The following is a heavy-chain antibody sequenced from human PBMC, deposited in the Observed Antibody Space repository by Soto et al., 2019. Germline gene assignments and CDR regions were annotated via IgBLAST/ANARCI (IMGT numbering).Heavy chain of an antibody. D-gene: IGHD2-15*01. CDR3: ARNRRGYCSGGSCYSFYRDYYYMDV. J-gene: IGHJ6*03. Sequence: QVQLQQWGAGLLKPSETLSLTCAVYGGSFSGYYWSWIRQPPGKGLEWIGEINHSGSTNYNPSLKSRVTISVDTSKNQFSPKLSSVTAADTAVYYCARNRRGYCSGGSCYSFYRDYYYMDVWGKGTTVTVSS. V-gene: IGHV4-34*01. CDR2: INHSGST. CDR1: GGSFSGYY.